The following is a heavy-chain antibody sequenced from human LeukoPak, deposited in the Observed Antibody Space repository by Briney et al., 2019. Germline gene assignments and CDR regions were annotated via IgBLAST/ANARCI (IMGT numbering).Heavy chain of an antibody. V-gene: IGHV1-69*06. Sequence: ASVKVSCKASGGTFSSYAISWVRQAPGQGLEWMGGIIPIFGTANYAQKFQGRVTITADKSTSTAYMELSSLRSEDTAVYYCARGYYYDSSGYSPDYWGRGTLVTVSS. CDR3: ARGYYYDSSGYSPDY. J-gene: IGHJ4*02. D-gene: IGHD3-22*01. CDR1: GGTFSSYA. CDR2: IIPIFGTA.